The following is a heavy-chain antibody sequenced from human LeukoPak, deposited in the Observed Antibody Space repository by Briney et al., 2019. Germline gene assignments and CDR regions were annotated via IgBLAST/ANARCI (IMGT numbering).Heavy chain of an antibody. V-gene: IGHV3-21*01. CDR2: ISSSSSYI. J-gene: IGHJ5*02. CDR3: ARDLTRSYYCSSTSCFDNWFDP. Sequence: GGSLRLSCAASGFTFSSYSMNWVRQAPGKGLEWVSSISSSSSYIYYADSVKGRFTISRDNAKNTLYLQMNSLRAEDTAVYYCARDLTRSYYCSSTSCFDNWFDPWGQGTLVTVSS. CDR1: GFTFSSYS. D-gene: IGHD2-2*01.